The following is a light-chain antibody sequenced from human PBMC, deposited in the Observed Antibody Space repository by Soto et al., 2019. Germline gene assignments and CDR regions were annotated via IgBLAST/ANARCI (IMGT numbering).Light chain of an antibody. J-gene: IGKJ5*01. V-gene: IGKV3-20*01. CDR1: QSFISSY. CDR2: DAS. CDR3: QHYVTSSIT. Sequence: EIVLTQPPGTLSLSPGERATLSCRASQSFISSYLAWYQQKPGQAPRLLIYDASNRATGIPARFSGSGSGTDFTLTISRLEPEDFAVYYCQHYVTSSITFGQGTRLEIK.